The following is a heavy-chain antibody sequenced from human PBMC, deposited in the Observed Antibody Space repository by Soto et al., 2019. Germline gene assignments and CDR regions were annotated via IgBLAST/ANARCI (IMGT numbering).Heavy chain of an antibody. J-gene: IGHJ4*02. V-gene: IGHV2-5*01. CDR1: GFSLSASGVG. CDR2: IFWNDDK. Sequence: QITLKESGPTLVKPTQTLTLTCTFSGFSLSASGVGVAWIRQPPGKALEWLALIFWNDDKFYTSSLRNRLTTTKDNSKNQVILTLTNMEPEDAATYYCAHRVIGAAAPQIDSWGPGTLVTVSS. CDR3: AHRVIGAAAPQIDS. D-gene: IGHD6-6*01.